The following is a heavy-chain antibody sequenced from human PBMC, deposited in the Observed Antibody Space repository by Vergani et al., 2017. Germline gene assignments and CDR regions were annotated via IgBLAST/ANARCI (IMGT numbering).Heavy chain of an antibody. CDR3: ARSRLERWLHLGYFDY. V-gene: IGHV4-59*08. J-gene: IGHJ4*02. CDR2: VSFRGDT. D-gene: IGHD5-24*01. CDR1: GASVNSYY. Sequence: QVKLQESGPGLVKPSETLSLTCTVSGASVNSYYWSWIRQPPGKGLEWMGYVSFRGDTLYDPSVKGRMTISLNTSKNQFSLKLSSVTAADTAVYYCARSRLERWLHLGYFDYWGQGTLVTVSS.